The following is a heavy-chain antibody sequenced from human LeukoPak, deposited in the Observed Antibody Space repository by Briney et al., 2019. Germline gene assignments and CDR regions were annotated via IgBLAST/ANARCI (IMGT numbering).Heavy chain of an antibody. Sequence: ASVKVSCKASGGTFSSYAISWVRQAPGQGLEWMGGIIPIFGTANYAQKFQGRVTITADESTSTAYMELSSLRSEDTAVYYCARKADSRTNHYYYYYYMDVWGKGTTVTVSS. CDR3: ARKADSRTNHYYYYYYMDV. CDR2: IIPIFGTA. J-gene: IGHJ6*03. CDR1: GGTFSSYA. V-gene: IGHV1-69*01. D-gene: IGHD2-8*01.